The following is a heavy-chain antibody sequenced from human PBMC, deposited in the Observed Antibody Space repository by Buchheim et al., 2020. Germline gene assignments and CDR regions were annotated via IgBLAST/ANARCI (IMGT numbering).Heavy chain of an antibody. Sequence: QVQLVESGGGVVQPGRSLRLSCAASGFTFSSYAMHWVRQAPGKGLEWVAVISYDGSNNYYADYVKGRFTISRDTSKNKLYLQMNSLRAEDTAVYYCARDQGYSSGYYYYYYGMDVWGQGTT. J-gene: IGHJ6*02. V-gene: IGHV3-30*04. D-gene: IGHD3-22*01. CDR2: ISYDGSNN. CDR1: GFTFSSYA. CDR3: ARDQGYSSGYYYYYYGMDV.